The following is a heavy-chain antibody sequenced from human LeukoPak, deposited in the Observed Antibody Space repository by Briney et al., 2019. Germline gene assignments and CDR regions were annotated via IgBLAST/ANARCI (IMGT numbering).Heavy chain of an antibody. J-gene: IGHJ3*02. CDR3: ARAFDSSGYYSPIDAFDI. D-gene: IGHD3-22*01. CDR1: GYSFTSYW. CDR2: IYPGDSDT. Sequence: GESLKISCKGSGYSFTSYWIGWVRQMPGKGLEWMGIIYPGDSDTRYSPSFQSQVTISADKSISTAYLQWSSLKASDTAMYYCARAFDSSGYYSPIDAFDIWGQGTMVTVSS. V-gene: IGHV5-51*01.